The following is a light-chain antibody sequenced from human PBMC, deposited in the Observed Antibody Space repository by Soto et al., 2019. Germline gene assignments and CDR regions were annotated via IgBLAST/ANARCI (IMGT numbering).Light chain of an antibody. CDR1: QSISSW. CDR3: QQYNSYGT. V-gene: IGKV1-5*03. J-gene: IGKJ1*01. Sequence: DIQMTQSPSTLSASLGDIVTITCRASQSISSWLAWYQQKPGKAPKLLIYKASSLESGVPSRFSGSGSGTEFTLTISSLQPDDFATYYCQQYNSYGTFGQGTKVDIK. CDR2: KAS.